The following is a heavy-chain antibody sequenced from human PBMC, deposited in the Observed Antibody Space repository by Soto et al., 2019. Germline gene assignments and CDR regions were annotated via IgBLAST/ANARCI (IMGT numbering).Heavy chain of an antibody. D-gene: IGHD1-1*01. CDR3: ATEGPAAGTYAFDI. CDR1: GYTLTELS. Sequence: ASVKVSCKVSGYTLTELSMHWVRQAPGKGLEWMGGFDPEDGETIYAQKFQGRVTMTEDTSTDTAYMELSSLRSEDTAVYYCATEGPAAGTYAFDIWGQGTMVTVSS. CDR2: FDPEDGET. J-gene: IGHJ3*02. V-gene: IGHV1-24*01.